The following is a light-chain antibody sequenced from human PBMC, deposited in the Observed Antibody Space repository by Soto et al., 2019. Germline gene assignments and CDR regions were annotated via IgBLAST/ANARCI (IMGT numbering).Light chain of an antibody. V-gene: IGKV3-15*01. CDR3: HQYNNWPPWT. J-gene: IGKJ1*01. Sequence: IVMTQSPATLYVSPCERSALYCKSSQSVSSNLAWYQQKPGQAPRLLIYGASTRATGIPARFSGSGSGTEFTLTISSLQSEDYAVYYCHQYNNWPPWTFGQGTKVDIK. CDR1: QSVSSN. CDR2: GAS.